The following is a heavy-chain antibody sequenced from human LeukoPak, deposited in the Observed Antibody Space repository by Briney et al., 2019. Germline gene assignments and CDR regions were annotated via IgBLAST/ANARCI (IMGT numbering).Heavy chain of an antibody. CDR1: GYSISSGYY. CDR3: AREAGGMYYYDSSGYYFNY. J-gene: IGHJ4*02. Sequence: SETLSLTCTVSGYSISSGYYWGWIRQPPGKGLEWIGSIYHSGSTYYNPSLKSRVTISVDTSKNQFSLKLSSVTAADTAVYYCAREAGGMYYYDSSGYYFNYWGQGTLVTVSS. V-gene: IGHV4-38-2*02. D-gene: IGHD3-22*01. CDR2: IYHSGST.